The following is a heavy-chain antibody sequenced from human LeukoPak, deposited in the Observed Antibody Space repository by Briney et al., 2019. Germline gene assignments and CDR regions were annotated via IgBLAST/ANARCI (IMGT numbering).Heavy chain of an antibody. CDR3: AREPGASLNNWFDP. CDR2: INPNSGGT. Sequence: ASVKVSCKASGYTFTGYYMHWVRQAPGQGLEWMGRINPNSGGTNYAQKFQGGVTMTRDTSISTAYMELSRLRSDDTAVYYCAREPGASLNNWFDPWGQGTLVTVSS. CDR1: GYTFTGYY. J-gene: IGHJ5*02. V-gene: IGHV1-2*06. D-gene: IGHD1-26*01.